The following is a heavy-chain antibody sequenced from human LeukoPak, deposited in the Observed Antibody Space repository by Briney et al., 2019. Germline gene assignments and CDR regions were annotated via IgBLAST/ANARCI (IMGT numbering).Heavy chain of an antibody. CDR2: IRYDGSNK. D-gene: IGHD3-22*01. Sequence: QSGGSLRLSCAASGFTFSSYGMHWVRQAPGKGLEWVAFIRYDGSNKYYADSVKGRFTISRDNSKNTLYLQMNSLRAEDTAVYYCAKDLAYYYDSPFDYWGQGTLVTVSS. J-gene: IGHJ4*02. V-gene: IGHV3-30*02. CDR1: GFTFSSYG. CDR3: AKDLAYYYDSPFDY.